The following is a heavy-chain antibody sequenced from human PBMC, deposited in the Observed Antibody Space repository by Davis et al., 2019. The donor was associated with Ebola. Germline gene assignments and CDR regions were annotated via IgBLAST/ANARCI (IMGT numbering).Heavy chain of an antibody. J-gene: IGHJ5*02. D-gene: IGHD3-22*01. Sequence: ASVKVSCKASGYTFTSYGISWVRQAPGQGLEWMGWISAYYGTTNYAQSLQGRVTMTRDTSTSTAHMELRGLRSDDTAVYYCARLSYYYDDSAYSKPYNWFDPWGQGTLVTVSS. V-gene: IGHV1-18*01. CDR3: ARLSYYYDDSAYSKPYNWFDP. CDR2: ISAYYGTT. CDR1: GYTFTSYG.